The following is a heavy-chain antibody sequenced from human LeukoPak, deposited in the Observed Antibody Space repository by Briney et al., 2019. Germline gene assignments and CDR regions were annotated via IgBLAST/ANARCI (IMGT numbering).Heavy chain of an antibody. V-gene: IGHV1-46*01. CDR2: ISPSGGST. Sequence: ASVKVSCKAFGYTFTSNYMHWVRQAPGQGPEWMGVISPSGGSTTYAQKFQGRVTLTRDMSTSTDYLELSSLRSEDTAVYYCARGTAPDAFDLWGQGTMVTVSS. J-gene: IGHJ3*01. D-gene: IGHD1-14*01. CDR3: ARGTAPDAFDL. CDR1: GYTFTSNY.